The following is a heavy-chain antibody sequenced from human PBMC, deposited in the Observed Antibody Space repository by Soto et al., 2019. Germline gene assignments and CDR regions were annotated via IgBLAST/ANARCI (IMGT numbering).Heavy chain of an antibody. Sequence: SVKVSCKASGYTFTSYGISWVRQAPGQGLEWMGWISAFNADTNYAQRLQGRVTMTTDTSTSTAYMELRSLRSDDTAVYYCARGTGDGRPSYYYYGMDVWGQGTTVTVSS. J-gene: IGHJ6*02. CDR1: GYTFTSYG. CDR2: ISAFNADT. CDR3: ARGTGDGRPSYYYYGMDV. V-gene: IGHV1-18*04. D-gene: IGHD1-26*01.